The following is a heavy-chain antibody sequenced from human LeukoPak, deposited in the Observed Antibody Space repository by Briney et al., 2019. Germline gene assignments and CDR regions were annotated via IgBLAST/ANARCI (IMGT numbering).Heavy chain of an antibody. J-gene: IGHJ3*02. CDR2: FRSKAYGGTT. CDR1: GFTFGDYA. V-gene: IGHV3-49*04. Sequence: GGPLGLPGKASGFTFGDYAMSGVRRAPGKGLEGVGFFRSKAYGGTTEYAASVKGRFTISRDDSKSIAYLQMNSLKTEDTAVYYCARGYSSSWYTHAFDIWGQGTMVTVSS. CDR3: ARGYSSSWYTHAFDI. D-gene: IGHD6-13*01.